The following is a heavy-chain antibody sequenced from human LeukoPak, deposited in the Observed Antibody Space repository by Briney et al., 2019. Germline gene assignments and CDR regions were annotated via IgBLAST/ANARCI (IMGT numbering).Heavy chain of an antibody. CDR3: SRGEVDGPDFDY. V-gene: IGHV1-24*01. Sequence: ASVKVSCKVSGYTLTELSMHWVRQAPGKGLEWMGGFDPEDGETIYAQKFQGRVTMTEDTSTDTAYMELSSLRSDDMAVYYCSRGEVDGPDFDYWGQGTLVTVSS. CDR1: GYTLTELS. CDR2: FDPEDGET. D-gene: IGHD1-26*01. J-gene: IGHJ4*02.